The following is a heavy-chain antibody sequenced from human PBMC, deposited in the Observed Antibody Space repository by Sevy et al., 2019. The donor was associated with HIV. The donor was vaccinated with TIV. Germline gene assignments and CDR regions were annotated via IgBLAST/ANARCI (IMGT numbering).Heavy chain of an antibody. CDR2: ISGSSNYI. D-gene: IGHD1-26*01. V-gene: IGHV3-21*01. Sequence: GESLKISCAASGFTFDTYSMNWVRQAPGKGLEWVSFISGSSNYIYYADSVKGRFTVSRDNAKNSLYLQMNRVRVEDTAVYYCAKRLVSWDGMDVWGQGTTVTVSS. CDR3: AKRLVSWDGMDV. CDR1: GFTFDTYS. J-gene: IGHJ6*02.